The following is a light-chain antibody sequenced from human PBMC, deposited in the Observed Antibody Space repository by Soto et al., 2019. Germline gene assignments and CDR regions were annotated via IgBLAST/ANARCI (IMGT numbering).Light chain of an antibody. CDR2: DAS. CDR3: QQYYTYLYS. CDR1: QSINSW. Sequence: DIQMTQSPSTLSASVGDRVTITCRASQSINSWLAWYQQKPGKAPKLLMYDASNLVRGVPSRFSGSGSGAEFSLTISSLQPDDFATYYCQQYYTYLYSFGQGTKLEIK. V-gene: IGKV1-5*01. J-gene: IGKJ2*01.